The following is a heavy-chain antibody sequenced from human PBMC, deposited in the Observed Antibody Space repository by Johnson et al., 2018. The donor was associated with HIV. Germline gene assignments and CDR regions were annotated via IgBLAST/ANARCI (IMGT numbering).Heavy chain of an antibody. Sequence: VLLVESGGGLVQPGGALRLSGAASGITVSSNYMSWVRQAPGKGLEWAGVIFSVGMADNADSVKGLLIISTDNSKKMLYLQMNSLRPKYTAVYCCARDGRDLVTRGYFDIWGQGTVVTVSS. CDR2: IFSVGMA. J-gene: IGHJ3*02. CDR1: GITVSSNY. D-gene: IGHD3-9*01. V-gene: IGHV3-66*01. CDR3: ARDGRDLVTRGYFDI.